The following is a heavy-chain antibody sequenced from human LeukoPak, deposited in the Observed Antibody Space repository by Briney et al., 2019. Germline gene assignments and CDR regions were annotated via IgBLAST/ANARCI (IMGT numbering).Heavy chain of an antibody. D-gene: IGHD3-10*01. CDR2: IRYDGSNK. CDR3: AKPLLSSGSMPSY. Sequence: PGGSLRLSCAASGFTFSSYGMLWVRQAPGKGLEWVAFIRYDGSNKYYADSVKGRFTISRDNSKNTLYLQMNSLRAEDTAVYYCAKPLLSSGSMPSYWGQGTLVTVSS. CDR1: GFTFSSYG. V-gene: IGHV3-30*02. J-gene: IGHJ4*02.